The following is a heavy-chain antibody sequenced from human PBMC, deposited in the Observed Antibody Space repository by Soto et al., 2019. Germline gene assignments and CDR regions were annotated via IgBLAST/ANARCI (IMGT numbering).Heavy chain of an antibody. CDR3: AKEGYSSGMAGAFDI. V-gene: IGHV3-23*01. CDR1: GFTFSSYA. D-gene: IGHD6-19*01. Sequence: EVQLLESGGGLVQPGGSLRLSCAASGFTFSSYAMSWVRQAPGKGLEWVSGMSGSGGSTYYADSVKGRFTISRDSSKNMLYLQVNSLRAGDTAVYYCAKEGYSSGMAGAFDIWGQGTTVTVSS. CDR2: MSGSGGST. J-gene: IGHJ3*02.